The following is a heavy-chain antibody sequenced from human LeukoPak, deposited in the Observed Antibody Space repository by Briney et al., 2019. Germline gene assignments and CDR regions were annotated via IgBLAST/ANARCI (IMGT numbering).Heavy chain of an antibody. CDR1: GFTFSSYS. Sequence: PGGSLRLSCAASGFTFSSYSMNWVRQAPGKGLEWVSYISSSSSTIYYADSVKGRFTISRDNAKNSLYLQMNSLRAEDTAVYYCARAVVRSHFDYWGQGTLVTVSS. J-gene: IGHJ4*02. CDR3: ARAVVRSHFDY. V-gene: IGHV3-48*04. D-gene: IGHD2-21*01. CDR2: ISSSSSTI.